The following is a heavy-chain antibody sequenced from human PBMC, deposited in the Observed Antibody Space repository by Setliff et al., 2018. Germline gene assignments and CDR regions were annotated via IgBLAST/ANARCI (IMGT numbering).Heavy chain of an antibody. D-gene: IGHD4-4*01. CDR2: IYNSGTT. J-gene: IGHJ6*03. CDR1: GGSISEPNYY. Sequence: SETLSLTCTVSGGSISEPNYYWSWIRQPPGKGLEWIGRIYNSGTTNYNPSLKSRVTISADTSNNSFSLNLFSVTAADTAVYYCAGRDYNRYPYYMDVWGKGTTVTVSS. CDR3: AGRDYNRYPYYMDV. V-gene: IGHV4-39*02.